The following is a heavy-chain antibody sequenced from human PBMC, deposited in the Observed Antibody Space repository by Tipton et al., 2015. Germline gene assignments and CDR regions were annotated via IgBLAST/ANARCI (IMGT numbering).Heavy chain of an antibody. Sequence: TLSLTCAVSGESFSKYYWSWIRRSPGKGLEWIGEINDSGKSNYNPSLKSRVTISVDTSKSQFFLKLTSVIAADTAVYFCARGRGWRVFDYWGQGTLVTVSS. CDR1: GESFSKYY. CDR3: ARGRGWRVFDY. CDR2: INDSGKS. D-gene: IGHD3-10*01. J-gene: IGHJ4*02. V-gene: IGHV4-34*01.